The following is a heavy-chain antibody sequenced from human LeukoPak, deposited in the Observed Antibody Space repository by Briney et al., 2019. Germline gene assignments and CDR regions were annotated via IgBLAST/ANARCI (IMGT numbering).Heavy chain of an antibody. J-gene: IGHJ6*02. D-gene: IGHD5-12*01. CDR1: GFTFSSYG. Sequence: PGRSLRLSCAASGFTFSSYGMHWVRQAPGKGLEWVAVIWYDGSNKYYADSVKGRFTISRDNSKNTLYLQMNSQRAEDTAVYYCSRGYDLPYYYYGMDVWGQGTTVTVSS. CDR2: IWYDGSNK. CDR3: SRGYDLPYYYYGMDV. V-gene: IGHV3-33*01.